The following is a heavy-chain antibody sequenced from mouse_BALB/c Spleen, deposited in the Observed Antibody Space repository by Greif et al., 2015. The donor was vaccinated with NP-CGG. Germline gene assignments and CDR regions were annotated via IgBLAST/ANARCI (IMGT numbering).Heavy chain of an antibody. CDR2: IDPSDSYT. CDR3: TRKGKITTKEGYYAMDY. J-gene: IGHJ4*01. Sequence: VQLQQSGAELVKPGASVEMSCKASGYTFTSYWMHWVKQRPGQGLEWIGVIDPSDSYTSYNQKFKGKATLTVDTSSSTAYMQLSSLTSEDSAVYYCTRKGKITTKEGYYAMDYWGQGTSVTVSS. CDR1: GYTFTSYW. D-gene: IGHD2-4*01. V-gene: IGHV1S127*01.